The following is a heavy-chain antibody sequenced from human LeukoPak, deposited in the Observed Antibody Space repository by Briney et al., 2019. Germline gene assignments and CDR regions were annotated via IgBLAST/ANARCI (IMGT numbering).Heavy chain of an antibody. D-gene: IGHD3-10*01. Sequence: GGSLRLSCAASGFTFSNYAMTWVRQAPGKGLEWVAVIWYDGSNKYYEDSVKGRFTISRDNSRNTLYLQMNSLRAEDTAVYYCARDPDGSPYYYGMDVWGQGTTVTVSS. CDR3: ARDPDGSPYYYGMDV. CDR2: IWYDGSNK. V-gene: IGHV3-33*08. CDR1: GFTFSNYA. J-gene: IGHJ6*02.